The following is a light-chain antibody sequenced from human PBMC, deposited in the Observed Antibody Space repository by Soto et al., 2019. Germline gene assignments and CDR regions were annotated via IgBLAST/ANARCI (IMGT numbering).Light chain of an antibody. V-gene: IGKV3-20*01. Sequence: EIVMTQSPATLSVSPGERATLSCRASQSVSSSFLAWYQQKPGQAPRLPIYGTSSRATGIPDRFSGSGSGTDFTLTISRLEPEDFVVYYCQQYGRSPTFGQGTKVDIK. CDR3: QQYGRSPT. J-gene: IGKJ1*01. CDR1: QSVSSSF. CDR2: GTS.